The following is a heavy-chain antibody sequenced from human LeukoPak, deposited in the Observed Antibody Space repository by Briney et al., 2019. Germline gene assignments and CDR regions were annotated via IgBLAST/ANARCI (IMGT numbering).Heavy chain of an antibody. D-gene: IGHD4-23*01. J-gene: IGHJ4*02. CDR3: ARGARTMVVMNY. CDR1: GFTFSSYA. V-gene: IGHV3-30*04. Sequence: GGSLRLSCAASGFTFSSYAMHWVRQAPGKGLEWVAVISYDGSNKYYADSVKGRFTISRDNSKNTLYLQMNSLRAEDTAVYYCARGARTMVVMNYWGQGTLVTVSS. CDR2: ISYDGSNK.